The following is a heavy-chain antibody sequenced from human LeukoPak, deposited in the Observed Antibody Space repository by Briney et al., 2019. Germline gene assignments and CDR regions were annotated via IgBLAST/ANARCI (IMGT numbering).Heavy chain of an antibody. CDR1: GGSISSRTSY. D-gene: IGHD3-22*01. J-gene: IGHJ4*02. CDR3: ARFGDYYDSSAYGDY. V-gene: IGHV4-39*07. Sequence: SETLSLTCTVSGGSISSRTSYWGWVRQPPGTGLEWIGCIYYSGSTYYNPSLESRVTISVDMSKNQFSLRLNSVSAADTAVYHCARFGDYYDSSAYGDYWGQGTLVTVSS. CDR2: IYYSGST.